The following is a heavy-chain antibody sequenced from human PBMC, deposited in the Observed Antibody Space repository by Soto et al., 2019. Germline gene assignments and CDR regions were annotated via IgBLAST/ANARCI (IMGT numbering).Heavy chain of an antibody. CDR3: ARSRYDSSGSMDV. Sequence: QMQLVQSGAAVKKTGSSVKVSCKASGYTFTYRYLHWVRQAPGQALEWMGWITPFNGNTNYAQKFHDRVSITRDRSMSTAYMELSSLSSEDTAMYYCARSRYDSSGSMDVWGQGTTVTVS. CDR2: ITPFNGNT. D-gene: IGHD3-22*01. V-gene: IGHV1-45*02. CDR1: GYTFTYRY. J-gene: IGHJ6*02.